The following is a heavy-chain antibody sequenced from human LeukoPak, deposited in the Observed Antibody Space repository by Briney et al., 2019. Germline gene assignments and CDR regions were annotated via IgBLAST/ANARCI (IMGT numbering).Heavy chain of an antibody. J-gene: IGHJ4*02. CDR3: ARAGKRVRGVIVMSYFDY. CDR2: IYHSGSN. CDR1: GGSISSGGYY. V-gene: IGHV4-30-2*01. D-gene: IGHD3-16*02. Sequence: SQTLSLTCTVSGGSISSGGYYWSWIRQPPGQGLEWIGYIYHSGSNYYNPSLKSRVTTSVDRSKNQFSLKLSSVTAADTAVYYCARAGKRVRGVIVMSYFDYWGQGTLVTVSS.